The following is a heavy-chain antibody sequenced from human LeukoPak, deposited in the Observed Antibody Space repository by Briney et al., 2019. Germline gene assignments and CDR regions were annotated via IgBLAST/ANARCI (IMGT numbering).Heavy chain of an antibody. J-gene: IGHJ4*02. CDR1: GFTFSISA. CDR2: ISFDGRNK. Sequence: GTSLRLSCAASGFTFSISAMHWVRHAPGKGLEWVAVISFDGRNKYYADSVKGRFTVSRDNSKSTLFLQMSTLRAEDTAVYYCATLTGTTGSDDYWGQGTLVTVSS. CDR3: ATLTGTTGSDDY. V-gene: IGHV3-30*04. D-gene: IGHD1-20*01.